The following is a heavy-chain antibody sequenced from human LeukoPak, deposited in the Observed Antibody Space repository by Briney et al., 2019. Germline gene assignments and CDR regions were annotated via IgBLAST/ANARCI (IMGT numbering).Heavy chain of an antibody. CDR2: INHSGST. V-gene: IGHV4-34*01. Sequence: PSETLSLTCAVYGGSFSGYYWSWIRQPPGKGLKWIGEINHSGSTNYNPSLKSRVTISVDTSKNQFSLKLSSVTAADTAVYYCASLSSSSYDSSGYYYYYGMDVWGQGTTVTVSS. D-gene: IGHD3-22*01. CDR1: GGSFSGYY. J-gene: IGHJ6*02. CDR3: ASLSSSSYDSSGYYYYYGMDV.